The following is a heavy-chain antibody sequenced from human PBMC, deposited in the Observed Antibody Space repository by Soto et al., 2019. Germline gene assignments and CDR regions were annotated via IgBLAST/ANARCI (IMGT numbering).Heavy chain of an antibody. Sequence: QVQLVESGGGVVQPGRSLRLSCADSGFTFSRYDMHWVRQAPGKRLEWVALISHDGNNKYYADYVKGRFTISRDNSKNTLYLQMNSLRAEDTAVYYCARLIPPGGLGYYYGMDVCGQGTTVTVSS. CDR1: GFTFSRYD. D-gene: IGHD6-19*01. CDR3: ARLIPPGGLGYYYGMDV. V-gene: IGHV3-30-3*01. J-gene: IGHJ6*02. CDR2: ISHDGNNK.